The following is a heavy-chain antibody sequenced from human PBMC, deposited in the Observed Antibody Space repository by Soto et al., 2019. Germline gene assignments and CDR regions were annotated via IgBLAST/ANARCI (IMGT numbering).Heavy chain of an antibody. D-gene: IGHD6-19*01. CDR1: GGSISGYY. J-gene: IGHJ4*02. CDR2: IYYSGGT. V-gene: IGHV4-59*08. CDR3: ARHGRGGSGWYDY. Sequence: PSETLSLTCTVSGGSISGYYWSWIRQPPGKELEWIGYIYYSGGTNYNPSLNSRVTISVDTSKNEFSLKLNSVTAADTAVYYCARHGRGGSGWYDYWGQGTKVTVSS.